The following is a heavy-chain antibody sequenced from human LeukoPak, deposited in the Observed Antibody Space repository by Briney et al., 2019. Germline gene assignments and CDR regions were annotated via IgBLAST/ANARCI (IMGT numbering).Heavy chain of an antibody. D-gene: IGHD3-16*01. CDR2: ISAYNGNT. Sequence: ASVKVSCTASGYTFTSYGISWVRQAPGQGLEWMGWISAYNGNTNYAQKLQGRVTMTTDISTSTAYMELRSLRSDDTAVYYCARYIVRGSYPIVNWFDPWGQGTLDTVSS. J-gene: IGHJ5*02. CDR3: ARYIVRGSYPIVNWFDP. V-gene: IGHV1-18*01. CDR1: GYTFTSYG.